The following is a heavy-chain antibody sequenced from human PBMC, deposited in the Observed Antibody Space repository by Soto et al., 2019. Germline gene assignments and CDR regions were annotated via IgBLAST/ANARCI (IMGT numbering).Heavy chain of an antibody. CDR1: GGTFGDHG. Sequence: SQTLCHRKAVVGGTFGDHGGRCIRKHPGKGLEWIGEINHSGSTNYNPSLKSRVTISVDTSKNQFSLKLSSVTAADTAVYYCARAYDPLYYSHYMGVWGKGPTVTGYS. CDR3: ARAYDPLYYSHYMGV. D-gene: IGHD3-3*01. CDR2: INHSGST. V-gene: IGHV4-34*01. J-gene: IGHJ6*03.